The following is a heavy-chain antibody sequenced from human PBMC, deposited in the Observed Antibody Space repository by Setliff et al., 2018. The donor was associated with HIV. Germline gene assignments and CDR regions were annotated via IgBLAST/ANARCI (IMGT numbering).Heavy chain of an antibody. J-gene: IGHJ3*02. Sequence: ASVKVSCKASGYTFTGYYLHWVRQAPGQGLEWMGWIDPNSGDTKYEQKFQGRVSRTRDTSISTVYTELSSLRSDDTAVYYCASAAGYSSSWHRNAFEIWGQGTMVTVSS. V-gene: IGHV1-2*02. CDR1: GYTFTGYY. CDR2: IDPNSGDT. CDR3: ASAAGYSSSWHRNAFEI. D-gene: IGHD6-13*01.